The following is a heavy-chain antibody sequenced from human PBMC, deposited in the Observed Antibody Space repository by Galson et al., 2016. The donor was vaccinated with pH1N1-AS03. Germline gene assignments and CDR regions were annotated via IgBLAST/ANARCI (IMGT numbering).Heavy chain of an antibody. Sequence: SVKVSCKASGGTFNSYAISWVRQAPGQGLEWMGGIIPIFGTVNFAQRFQGRLTITADESTSTAYVDLSSLRSDDTAVYYCARTTSTAPQAWRLDPWGQGTLVTVSS. D-gene: IGHD2-21*02. V-gene: IGHV1-69*13. CDR3: ARTTSTAPQAWRLDP. J-gene: IGHJ5*02. CDR2: IIPIFGTV. CDR1: GGTFNSYA.